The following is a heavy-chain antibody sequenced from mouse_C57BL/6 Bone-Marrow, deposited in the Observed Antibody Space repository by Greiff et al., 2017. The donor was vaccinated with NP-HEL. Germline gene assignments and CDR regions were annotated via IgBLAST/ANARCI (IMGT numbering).Heavy chain of an antibody. CDR2: INPNNGGS. V-gene: IGHV1-26*01. D-gene: IGHD1-2*01. CDR3: AEVRRRFDY. CDR1: GYTFTDYY. J-gene: IGHJ2*01. Sequence: EVQLLQSGPGLVKPGASVNISCTASGYTFTDYYMNWVHQSHGKSLEWFGVINPNNGGSSSNQKFTGKATLTVDKSSSPVYMELHSLTSEDSAVYYCAEVRRRFDYWGQGTTVTVSS.